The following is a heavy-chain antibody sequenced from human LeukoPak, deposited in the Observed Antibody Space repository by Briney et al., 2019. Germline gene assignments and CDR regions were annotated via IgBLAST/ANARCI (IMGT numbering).Heavy chain of an antibody. D-gene: IGHD3-22*01. J-gene: IGHJ3*02. CDR3: ARAGVWDYSDSSGYHNAAFDI. V-gene: IGHV1-8*01. CDR2: MNPNSANT. CDR1: GYTFTNYD. Sequence: ASVTVSCKTSGYTFTNYDINWVRQATGQGLEWMGWMNPNSANTGYAQKFQGRVTITMNTTISTAYMELSSLRSDDTAVYYCARAGVWDYSDSSGYHNAAFDIWGQGTMVTVSS.